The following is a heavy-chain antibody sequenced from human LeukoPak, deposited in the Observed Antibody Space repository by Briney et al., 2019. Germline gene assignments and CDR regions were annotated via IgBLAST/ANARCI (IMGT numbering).Heavy chain of an antibody. D-gene: IGHD3-10*01. V-gene: IGHV3-33*01. CDR2: IWYDGSNK. CDR3: ARYAFGAYYYGMDV. CDR1: GFTFSSYG. J-gene: IGHJ6*02. Sequence: GGSLRLSCAASGFTFSSYGMHWVRQAPGKGLEWVAVIWYDGSNKYYADSVKGRFTISRDNAKNSLYLQMNSLRAEDTAVYYCARYAFGAYYYGMDVWGQGTTVTVSS.